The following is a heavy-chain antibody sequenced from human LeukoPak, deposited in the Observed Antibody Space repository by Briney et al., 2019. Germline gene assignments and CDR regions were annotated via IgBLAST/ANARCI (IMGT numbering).Heavy chain of an antibody. CDR2: LSYDGSYQ. CDR3: AKGLSRLFDY. J-gene: IGHJ4*02. Sequence: GGSLRLSCEPSGFNFSSYPMYWVRQAPGKGLEWVALLSYDGSYQYYADSVKGRFTISRDNSKNTLYLQMNSLRAEDTAVYYCAKGLSRLFDYWGQGTLVTVSS. D-gene: IGHD2/OR15-2a*01. CDR1: GFNFSSYP. V-gene: IGHV3-30*04.